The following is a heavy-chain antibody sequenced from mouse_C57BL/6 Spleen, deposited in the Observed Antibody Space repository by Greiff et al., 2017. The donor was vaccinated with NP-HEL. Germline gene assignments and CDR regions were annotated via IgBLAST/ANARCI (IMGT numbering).Heavy chain of an antibody. D-gene: IGHD1-1*01. CDR2: IDPENGDT. CDR3: TTLFITTVHFDY. Sequence: EVQLQQSGAELVRPGASVKLSCTASGFNIKDDYMHWVKQRPEQGLEWIGWIDPENGDTEYASKFQGKATITADTSSNTAYLQLSSLTSEDTAVYYCTTLFITTVHFDYWGQGTTLTVSS. J-gene: IGHJ2*01. V-gene: IGHV14-4*01. CDR1: GFNIKDDY.